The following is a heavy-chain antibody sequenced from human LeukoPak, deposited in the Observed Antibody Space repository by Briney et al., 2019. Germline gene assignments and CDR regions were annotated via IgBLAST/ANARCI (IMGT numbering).Heavy chain of an antibody. V-gene: IGHV1-24*01. CDR2: FDPEDGET. Sequence: ASVKVSCKVSGYTLTELSMHWVRQAPGKGLEWMGRFDPEDGETIYAQKFQGRVTMTEDTSTNTAYMELSSLRSGDTAVYYCATQQLVRFVLRFQHWGQGTLVTVSS. CDR3: ATQQLVRFVLRFQH. D-gene: IGHD6-13*01. J-gene: IGHJ1*01. CDR1: GYTLTELS.